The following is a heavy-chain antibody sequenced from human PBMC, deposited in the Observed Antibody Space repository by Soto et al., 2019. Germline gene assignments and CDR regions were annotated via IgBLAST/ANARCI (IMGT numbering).Heavy chain of an antibody. CDR1: GCTFTSYA. V-gene: IGHV1-3*01. CDR2: INAGNGNT. D-gene: IGHD3-10*01. J-gene: IGHJ3*02. Sequence: ASVKVSCKASGCTFTSYAMHWVRQAPGQRLEWMGWINAGNGNTKCSQKFQGRVTTTRDTSASTAYMELSSVTAADTAVYYCARRYGGAFDIWGHGTMVTVSS. CDR3: ARRYGGAFDI.